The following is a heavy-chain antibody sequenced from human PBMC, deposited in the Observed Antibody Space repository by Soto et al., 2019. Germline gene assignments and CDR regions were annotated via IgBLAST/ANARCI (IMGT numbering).Heavy chain of an antibody. Sequence: QVQLVQSGAEVKKPGSAVKVSCKDSGGTFSTYSMFWVRQAPGQGLEWMGRIIPMLGIANYAQKFQVRVTITADKSTGTAYIELSSLRSEDTALYYCTIGSWSGEVFDIWGQGTMVTVSS. J-gene: IGHJ3*02. CDR1: GGTFSTYS. D-gene: IGHD2-21*01. CDR3: TIGSWSGEVFDI. CDR2: IIPMLGIA. V-gene: IGHV1-69*02.